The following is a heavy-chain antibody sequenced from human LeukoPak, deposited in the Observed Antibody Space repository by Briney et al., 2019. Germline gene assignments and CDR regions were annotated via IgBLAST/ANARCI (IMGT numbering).Heavy chain of an antibody. CDR1: GFTFNNYA. CDR2: ISRSGATT. J-gene: IGHJ2*01. D-gene: IGHD7-27*01. Sequence: GGSLRLSCAASGFTFNNYAMDWVRQAPGKGLEWVSLISRSGATTYYADSVKGRFTISRDNSRNTLYLHMTSLRAEDTAVYYCARDPGDRWFFDLWGRGTLVTVSS. CDR3: ARDPGDRWFFDL. V-gene: IGHV3-23*01.